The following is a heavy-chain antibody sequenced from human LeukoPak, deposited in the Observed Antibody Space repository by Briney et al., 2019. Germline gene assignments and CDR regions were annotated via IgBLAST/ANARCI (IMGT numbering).Heavy chain of an antibody. CDR2: ISYDGSNK. D-gene: IGHD7-27*01. V-gene: IGHV3-30-3*01. CDR3: ARDGITGGDYFDY. J-gene: IGHJ4*02. Sequence: SGGSLRLSCAASGFTFSSYAMHWVRQAPGKGLEWVAVISYDGSNKYYADSVKGRFTISRDNSKNTLYLQMNSLRAEDTAVYYCARDGITGGDYFDYWGQGTLVTVSS. CDR1: GFTFSSYA.